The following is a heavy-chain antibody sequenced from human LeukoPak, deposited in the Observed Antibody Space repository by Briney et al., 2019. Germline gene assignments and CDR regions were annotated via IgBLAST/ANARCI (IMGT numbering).Heavy chain of an antibody. CDR3: SKRGVSGYYALDY. CDR1: GFTFSNNA. J-gene: IGHJ4*01. Sequence: PWGSLRLSCAASGFTFSNNAMSWVRHAPGTGLERVSTLGGRGVLTYYSDPSRGRFTVSSVNSTNTLYLLMNSLLAEAATAYYWSKRGVSGYYALDYWG. CDR2: LGGRGVLT. D-gene: IGHD3-22*01. V-gene: IGHV3-23*01.